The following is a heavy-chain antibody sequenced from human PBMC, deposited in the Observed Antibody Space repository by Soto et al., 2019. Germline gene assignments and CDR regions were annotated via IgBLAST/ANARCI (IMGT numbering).Heavy chain of an antibody. D-gene: IGHD3-22*01. CDR2: IIPIFGTE. Sequence: VKVSCKASGGTFSSYAISWVRQAPGQGLEWMGGIIPIFGTENYAQKFKGRVTITADKSTSTAYMELSSLRSEDTAVYYCARGYYDSSRQGKFDNWGQATLVTVSS. V-gene: IGHV1-69*13. CDR3: ARGYYDSSRQGKFDN. CDR1: GGTFSSYA. J-gene: IGHJ4*02.